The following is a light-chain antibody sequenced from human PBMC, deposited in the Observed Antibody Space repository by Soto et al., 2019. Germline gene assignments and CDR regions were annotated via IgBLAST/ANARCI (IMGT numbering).Light chain of an antibody. V-gene: IGKV1-27*01. CDR2: AAS. Sequence: DLQMTQSPSSLSASVGARVTITCRATQGISNYLAWYQQKPGKVPKLLIYAASTLQSGVPSRFSGIVSGTDFTLTISRLEPEDFAVYYGQQYGSSPPITFGQGTRLEIK. J-gene: IGKJ5*01. CDR3: QQYGSSPPIT. CDR1: QGISNY.